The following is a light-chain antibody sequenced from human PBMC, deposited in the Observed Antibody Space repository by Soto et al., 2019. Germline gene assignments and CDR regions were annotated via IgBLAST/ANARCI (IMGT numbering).Light chain of an antibody. CDR2: DAS. J-gene: IGKJ5*01. CDR3: QQFKDWPPIT. Sequence: EIVLTQSRATLSLSPGERATLSYRASRSVSSYLAWYQHKPGQAPRLLIYDASNRATGIPARFSGGGSGTEFTLTISSLQSEDFAVYYCQQFKDWPPITFGQGTRLEIK. CDR1: RSVSSY. V-gene: IGKV3-11*01.